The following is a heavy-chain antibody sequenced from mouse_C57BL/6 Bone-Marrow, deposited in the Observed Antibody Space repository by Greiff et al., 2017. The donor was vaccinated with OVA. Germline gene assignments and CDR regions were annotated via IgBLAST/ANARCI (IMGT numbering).Heavy chain of an antibody. Sequence: QVQLKESGPELVKPGASVKISCKASGYAFSSSWMNWVKQRPGKGLEWIGRIYPGDGDTNYHGKFKGKATLTADKSSSTAYMQLSSLTSEDSAVYFCARGGFTTVVATDFDYWGQGTTLTVSS. CDR1: GYAFSSSW. V-gene: IGHV1-82*01. CDR2: IYPGDGDT. CDR3: ARGGFTTVVATDFDY. D-gene: IGHD1-1*01. J-gene: IGHJ2*01.